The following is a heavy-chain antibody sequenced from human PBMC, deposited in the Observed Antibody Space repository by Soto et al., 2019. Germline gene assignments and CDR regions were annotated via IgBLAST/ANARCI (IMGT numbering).Heavy chain of an antibody. CDR2: IIPIFGTA. Sequence: ASVKVSCKASGGTFSSYAIRWVRQAPGQGLEWMGGIIPIFGTANYAQKFQGRVTITADESTSTAYMELSSLRSEDTAVYYCARVISDFWPSFYFDYWGQGTLVTVSS. D-gene: IGHD3-3*01. CDR1: GGTFSSYA. CDR3: ARVISDFWPSFYFDY. V-gene: IGHV1-69*13. J-gene: IGHJ4*02.